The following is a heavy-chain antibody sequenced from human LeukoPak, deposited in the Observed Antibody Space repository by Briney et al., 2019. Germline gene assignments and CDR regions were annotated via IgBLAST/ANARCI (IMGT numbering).Heavy chain of an antibody. J-gene: IGHJ4*02. CDR1: GFTFDVYA. Sequence: GGSLRLSCAASGFTFDVYAMHWVRQSPGKGLQWVSFISWDSRSAYYADSVKGRFTISRDNNKKSVFLQMNSLSAEDTAFYYCARDSQDCSASTCYFDYWGQGTLVTVSA. D-gene: IGHD2-15*01. V-gene: IGHV3-43D*03. CDR3: ARDSQDCSASTCYFDY. CDR2: ISWDSRSA.